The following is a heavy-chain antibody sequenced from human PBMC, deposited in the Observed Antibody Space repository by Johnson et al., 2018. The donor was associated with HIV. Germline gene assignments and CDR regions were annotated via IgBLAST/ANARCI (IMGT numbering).Heavy chain of an antibody. Sequence: EVQLVESGGGLVQPGGSLRFSCAASGFTISSNYMSWVRPVPGKGLAWVSYISSSGRTIYYADSVKGRLTIFRDNAKNSLYLQMNSLRAEDTAVYYCARAPHPQWQWLPPGAFDFWGQGTMVTVSS. V-gene: IGHV3-48*04. D-gene: IGHD6-19*01. CDR3: ARAPHPQWQWLPPGAFDF. CDR2: ISSSGRTI. J-gene: IGHJ3*01. CDR1: GFTISSNY.